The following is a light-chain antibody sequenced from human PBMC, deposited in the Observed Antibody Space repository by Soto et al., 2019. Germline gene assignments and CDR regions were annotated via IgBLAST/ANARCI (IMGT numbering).Light chain of an antibody. J-gene: IGKJ1*01. CDR1: ESISTW. CDR3: QQYNIYSWT. V-gene: IGKV1-5*03. Sequence: DIQMTQSPSTLPASVGDRVTITCRASESISTWLAWYQQKPGKAPNLLIYKASSLESGVPSRFSGSGSGTEFTLTISSLQPDDFATYYCQQYNIYSWTFGQGTKVDI. CDR2: KAS.